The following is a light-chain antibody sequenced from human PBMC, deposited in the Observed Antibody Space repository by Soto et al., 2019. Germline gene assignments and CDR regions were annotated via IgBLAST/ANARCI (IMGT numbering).Light chain of an antibody. CDR1: QGVTTY. CDR2: DAS. J-gene: IGKJ5*01. V-gene: IGKV3-11*01. CDR3: QQRSDWPIT. Sequence: EIVLTQSPATLYLSAGVRATLSCRASQGVTTYLGWYQQKPGQAPRLLIYDASNRATVIPARFSGRGSGTDFTLTISSLEPEDFAVYYCQQRSDWPITFGQGTRLEIK.